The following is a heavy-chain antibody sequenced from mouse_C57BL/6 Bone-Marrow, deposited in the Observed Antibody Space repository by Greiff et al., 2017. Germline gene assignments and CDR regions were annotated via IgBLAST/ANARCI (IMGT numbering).Heavy chain of an antibody. CDR2: ISYSGST. D-gene: IGHD1-1*01. CDR3: AGCTNGSSPYWYFDV. V-gene: IGHV3-8*01. Sequence: EVKLVESGPGLAKPSQTLSLSCSVTGYSFTSDYWNWIRKFPGNKLEYMGYISYSGSTYYNPSLNSRISITRDTSKNQYYLQWNSVTTEDTATYYCAGCTNGSSPYWYFDVWGTGTTVTVSS. CDR1: GYSFTSDY. J-gene: IGHJ1*03.